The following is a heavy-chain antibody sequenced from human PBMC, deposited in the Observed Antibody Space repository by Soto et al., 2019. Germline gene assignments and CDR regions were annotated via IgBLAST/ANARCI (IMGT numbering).Heavy chain of an antibody. CDR1: GFYISSYY. CDR3: ARLRYSYGPDY. Sequence: SETLSLTCTVSGFYISSYYWSWIRQPPGKGLEWMGYIYYSGSTNYNPSLKSRVTISVDTSKNQFSLKLSSVTAADTAVYYWARLRYSYGPDYWGQGTLVTVSS. J-gene: IGHJ4*02. CDR2: IYYSGST. D-gene: IGHD5-18*01. V-gene: IGHV4-59*08.